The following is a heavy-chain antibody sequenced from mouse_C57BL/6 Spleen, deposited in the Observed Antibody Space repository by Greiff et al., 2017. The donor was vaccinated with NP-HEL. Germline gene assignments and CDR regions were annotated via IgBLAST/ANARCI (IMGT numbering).Heavy chain of an antibody. CDR3: AREEIPDYFDY. Sequence: EVQLQQSGPELVKPGASVKISCKASGYTFTDYYMNWVKQSHGKSLEWIGDINPNNGGTSYNQKFKGKATLTVDKSSSTAYMELRSLTSEDSAVYYCAREEIPDYFDYWGQGTTLTVSS. J-gene: IGHJ2*01. CDR2: INPNNGGT. CDR1: GYTFTDYY. V-gene: IGHV1-26*01.